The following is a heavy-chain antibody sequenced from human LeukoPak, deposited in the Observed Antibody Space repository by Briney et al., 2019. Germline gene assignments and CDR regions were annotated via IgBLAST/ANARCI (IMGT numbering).Heavy chain of an antibody. CDR1: GGSISSYY. Sequence: SETQSLTCTVSGGSISSYYWSWIRQPPGKGLEWIGYIYYSGSTNYNPSLKSRVTISVDTSKNQFSLKLSSVTAADTAVYYCARDAHQYYYDSSGYLNAVDYWGQGTLVTVSS. CDR2: IYYSGST. V-gene: IGHV4-59*12. CDR3: ARDAHQYYYDSSGYLNAVDY. D-gene: IGHD3-22*01. J-gene: IGHJ4*02.